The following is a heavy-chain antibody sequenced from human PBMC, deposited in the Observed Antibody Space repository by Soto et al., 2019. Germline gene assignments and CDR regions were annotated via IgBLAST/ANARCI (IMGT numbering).Heavy chain of an antibody. CDR3: ARGRNGSGSYYTSYYYYYYMDV. CDR1: GGSFSGYY. J-gene: IGHJ6*03. Sequence: QVQLQQWGAGLLKPSETLSLTCAVYGGSFSGYYWSWIRQPPGKGLEWIGEINHSGSTNYNPSLQSRVTISVDTSKNQFSLNLSSVTAADTAVYYCARGRNGSGSYYTSYYYYYYMDVWGKGTTVTVSS. V-gene: IGHV4-34*01. CDR2: INHSGST. D-gene: IGHD3-10*01.